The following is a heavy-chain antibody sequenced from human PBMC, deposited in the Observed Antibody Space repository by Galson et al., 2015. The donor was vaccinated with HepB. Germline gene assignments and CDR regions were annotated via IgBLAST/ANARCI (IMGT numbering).Heavy chain of an antibody. D-gene: IGHD3-10*01. CDR1: GFTISDHY. CDR2: SRHRAKSYTT. CDR3: TRTDYTGSGINRGFDY. V-gene: IGHV3-72*01. Sequence: SLRLSCAASGFTISDHYIDWVRQAPGKGLEWIGRSRHRAKSYTTEYGASVSGRFFVSRDELKNTVSLQMNGLRIEDTAVYDCTRTDYTGSGINRGFDYWGQGTRVTVPS. J-gene: IGHJ4*02.